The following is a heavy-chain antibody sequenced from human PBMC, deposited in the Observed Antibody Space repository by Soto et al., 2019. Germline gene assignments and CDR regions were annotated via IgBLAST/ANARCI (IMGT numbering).Heavy chain of an antibody. Sequence: PGGSLRLSCAASGFTFSTCAMSWVRQAPGKGLEWVSTISGGGRVTDYADSVKGRFTISRDNSKNTLYLQMNSLRAEDTAVYYCAKGYCSGGSCYKQYYMDVWGKGTTVTVSS. V-gene: IGHV3-23*01. CDR2: ISGGGRVT. J-gene: IGHJ6*03. D-gene: IGHD2-15*01. CDR1: GFTFSTCA. CDR3: AKGYCSGGSCYKQYYMDV.